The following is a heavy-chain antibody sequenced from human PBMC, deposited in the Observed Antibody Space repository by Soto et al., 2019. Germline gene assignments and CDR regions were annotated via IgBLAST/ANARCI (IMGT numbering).Heavy chain of an antibody. CDR3: AKRIKSLSSYVGNAMHG. J-gene: IGHJ6*02. Sequence: EVQLLESGGTLVQVGGSLRLSCVASGFSFSNYAVTWVRQAPGKGLEWVSAISGSGGGTYYADSVKGRFTISRDNPKNKLHKQINRPSVEDTAVYQCAKRIKSLSSYVGNAMHGWGQGTTVIVS. CDR2: ISGSGGGT. V-gene: IGHV3-23*01. D-gene: IGHD6-13*01. CDR1: GFSFSNYA.